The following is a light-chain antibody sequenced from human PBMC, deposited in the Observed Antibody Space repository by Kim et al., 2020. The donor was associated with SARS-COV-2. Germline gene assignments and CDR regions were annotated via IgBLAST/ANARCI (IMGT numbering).Light chain of an antibody. V-gene: IGLV2-14*03. CDR2: DVS. CDR1: SSDVGGYNY. J-gene: IGLJ1*01. Sequence: GQSITISCTGTSSDVGGYNYVSWYQQHPGKAPKRMIYDVSNRPSGVSNRFSGSKSGNTASLTISGLQAEDEADYYCSSYTSSRTYVFGTGTKVTVL. CDR3: SSYTSSRTYV.